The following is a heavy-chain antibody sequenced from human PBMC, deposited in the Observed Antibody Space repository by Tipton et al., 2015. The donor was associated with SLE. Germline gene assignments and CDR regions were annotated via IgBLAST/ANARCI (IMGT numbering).Heavy chain of an antibody. D-gene: IGHD2-2*01. Sequence: GLVKPSETMSLTCTVSGVSISSYFWSWIRQPPGKGTEWSGSMFYSGTSNYNPSLKGRVTISVDTYKKQISLILSSVTAADTAVYYCARDSTIRAFDIWGQGTMVTVSS. CDR2: MFYSGTS. V-gene: IGHV4-59*01. CDR1: GVSISSYF. CDR3: ARDSTIRAFDI. J-gene: IGHJ3*02.